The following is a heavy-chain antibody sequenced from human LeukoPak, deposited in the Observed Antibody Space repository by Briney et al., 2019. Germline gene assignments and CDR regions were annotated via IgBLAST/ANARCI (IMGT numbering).Heavy chain of an antibody. CDR2: INHSGST. CDR3: VRVNGYRHSDY. D-gene: IGHD5-12*01. CDR1: GGSFSGYY. V-gene: IGHV4-34*01. J-gene: IGHJ4*02. Sequence: PSETLSLTCAVYGGSFSGYYWSWIRQPPGKGLEWIGEINHSGSTNYNPSLKSRVTISVDTSKNQFSLKLSSVTAADTAVYYCVRVNGYRHSDYWGQGTLVTVSS.